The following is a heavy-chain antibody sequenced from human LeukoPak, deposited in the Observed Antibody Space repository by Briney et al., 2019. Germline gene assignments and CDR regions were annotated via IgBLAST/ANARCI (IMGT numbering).Heavy chain of an antibody. CDR2: ISAYNGNT. CDR1: GYTFTSYG. Sequence: ASVKVSCKASGYTFTSYGISWVRQAPGQGLEWMGWISAYNGNTDYAQKLQGRVTMTTDTSTSTAYMELTSLRSDDTAVYYCARGPLGRGWYYFDYWGQGTLVTVSS. V-gene: IGHV1-18*01. J-gene: IGHJ4*02. CDR3: ARGPLGRGWYYFDY. D-gene: IGHD6-19*01.